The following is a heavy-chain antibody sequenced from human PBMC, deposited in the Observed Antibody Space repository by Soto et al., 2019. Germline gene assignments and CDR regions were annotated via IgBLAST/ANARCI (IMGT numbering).Heavy chain of an antibody. Sequence: TLSLTCTVSGGSISGGGYYWSWIRQHPGKGLEWIGYIYYSGSTYYNPSLKSRVTISVDTSKNQFSLKLSSVTAADTAVYYCARDTYYYDSSGYAYYYFDYWGQGTLVTVSS. CDR2: IYYSGST. CDR1: GGSISGGGYY. D-gene: IGHD3-22*01. V-gene: IGHV4-31*03. CDR3: ARDTYYYDSSGYAYYYFDY. J-gene: IGHJ4*02.